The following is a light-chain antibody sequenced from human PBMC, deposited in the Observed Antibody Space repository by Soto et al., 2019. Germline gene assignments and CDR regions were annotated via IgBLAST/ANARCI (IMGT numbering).Light chain of an antibody. CDR2: KVS. J-gene: IGKJ3*01. V-gene: IGKV2-30*01. Sequence: DVVMTQSPLSLPVTLGQPASISCRSSQSLVDSDGNTYLNWFQQRPGQSPRRLIYKVSNRDSGVPDRISGSGSGTDFTLKISRVEAEDVGVYFCMQGTHWPWTFGPGTKVEI. CDR3: MQGTHWPWT. CDR1: QSLVDSDGNTY.